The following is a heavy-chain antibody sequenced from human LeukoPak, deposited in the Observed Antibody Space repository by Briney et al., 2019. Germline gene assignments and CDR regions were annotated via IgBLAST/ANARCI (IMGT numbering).Heavy chain of an antibody. Sequence: GGSLRLSCAASGFTFSSYWMSWVRQAPGKGLEWVSYISSSGSTIYYADSVKGRFTISRDNAKNSLYLQMNSLRAEDTAVYYCARSGSGGAFDIWGQGTMVTVSS. J-gene: IGHJ3*02. D-gene: IGHD6-19*01. CDR2: ISSSGSTI. V-gene: IGHV3-48*04. CDR1: GFTFSSYW. CDR3: ARSGSGGAFDI.